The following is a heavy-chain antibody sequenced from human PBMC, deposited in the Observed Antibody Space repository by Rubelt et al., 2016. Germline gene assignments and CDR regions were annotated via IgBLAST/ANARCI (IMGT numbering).Heavy chain of an antibody. V-gene: IGHV4-39*07. CDR2: IYYSGST. Sequence: QLQLQESGPGLVKPSETLSLTCTVSGGSISSSSYYWGWIRQPPGKGLEWIGSIYYSGSTYYNPSLKSRVTISVDTSKNQFPRELSSVAAADSAVYYCAGGKITKRITMVRGVLFDYWGQGTLVTVSS. J-gene: IGHJ4*02. D-gene: IGHD3-10*01. CDR3: AGGKITKRITMVRGVLFDY. CDR1: GGSISSSSYY.